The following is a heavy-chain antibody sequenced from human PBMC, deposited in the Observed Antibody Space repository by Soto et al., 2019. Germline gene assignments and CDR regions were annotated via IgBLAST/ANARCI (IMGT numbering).Heavy chain of an antibody. D-gene: IGHD1-7*01. V-gene: IGHV3-66*01. CDR3: ASADRYNWNYSMSYYYYMDV. CDR2: IYSGGST. CDR1: GFTVSSNY. Sequence: GGSLRLSCAASGFTVSSNYMSWVRQAPGKGLEWVSVIYSGGSTYYADSVKGRFTISRDNSKNTLYIQMNSLRAEDTAVYYCASADRYNWNYSMSYYYYMDVWGKGTTVTVSS. J-gene: IGHJ6*03.